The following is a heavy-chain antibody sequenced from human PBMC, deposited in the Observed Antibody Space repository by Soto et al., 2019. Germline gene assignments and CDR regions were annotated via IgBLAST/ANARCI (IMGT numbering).Heavy chain of an antibody. D-gene: IGHD2-2*01. J-gene: IGHJ1*01. CDR1: GYTFTSYG. CDR2: ISAYNGNT. Sequence: ASVKVSCKASGYTFTSYGISWVRQAPGQGLEWMGWISAYNGNTNYAQKPQGRVTMTTDTSTSTAYMELRSLRSDDTAVYYCARDHQIYCISTSCLEYFQHWGQGTLVTVS. V-gene: IGHV1-18*01. CDR3: ARDHQIYCISTSCLEYFQH.